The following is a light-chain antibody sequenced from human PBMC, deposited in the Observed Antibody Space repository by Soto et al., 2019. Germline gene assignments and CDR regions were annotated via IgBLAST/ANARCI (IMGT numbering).Light chain of an antibody. CDR2: GAS. V-gene: IGKV3-20*01. Sequence: EIALTQSPGTLSLSPGEIATLSCRASQSVSSSNLAWDQQKPGQAPRLLMYGASSRATGIPDRFSGSGSGTDFTLTISRLEPEDSAVYYCHQDDRSPRTFGQGTKVEIK. CDR3: HQDDRSPRT. J-gene: IGKJ1*01. CDR1: QSVSSSN.